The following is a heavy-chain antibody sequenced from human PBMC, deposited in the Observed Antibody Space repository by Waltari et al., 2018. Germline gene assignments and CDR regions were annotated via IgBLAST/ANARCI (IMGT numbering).Heavy chain of an antibody. CDR3: ATVLRSAYYYFDY. Sequence: QVQLVQSGAEVKKPGASVKVSCKVSGYTLTELSMHWVRQAPGKGLEGKGGFDPEDGETIYAQKFQGRVTMTEDTSTDTSYMELSSLRSEDTAVYYGATVLRSAYYYFDYWGQGTLVTVSS. CDR1: GYTLTELS. V-gene: IGHV1-24*01. J-gene: IGHJ4*02. CDR2: FDPEDGET. D-gene: IGHD1-26*01.